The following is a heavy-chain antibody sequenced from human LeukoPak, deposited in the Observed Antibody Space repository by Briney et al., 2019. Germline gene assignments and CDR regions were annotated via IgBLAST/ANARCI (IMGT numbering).Heavy chain of an antibody. J-gene: IGHJ3*02. CDR1: GYTFTSYD. Sequence: GGPVKVSCKASGYTFTSYDINWVRQAPGQGLEWMGWINTHTGNPTYAQGFTGRFVFSLDTSVSTAYLQISSLKAEDTAVYYCARGGYDILTGYYIDAFDIWGQGTMVTVSS. D-gene: IGHD3-9*01. CDR3: ARGGYDILTGYYIDAFDI. V-gene: IGHV7-4-1*02. CDR2: INTHTGNP.